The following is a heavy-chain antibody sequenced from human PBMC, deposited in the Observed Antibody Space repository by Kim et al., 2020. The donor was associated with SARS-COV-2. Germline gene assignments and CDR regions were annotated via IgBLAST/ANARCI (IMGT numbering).Heavy chain of an antibody. V-gene: IGHV7-4-1*02. J-gene: IGHJ4*02. Sequence: TDAQGFTGRFVFSLDTSVSTAYLQISSLKAEDTAVYYCARGRSSSFFDYWGQGTLVTVSS. D-gene: IGHD6-13*01. CDR3: ARGRSSSFFDY.